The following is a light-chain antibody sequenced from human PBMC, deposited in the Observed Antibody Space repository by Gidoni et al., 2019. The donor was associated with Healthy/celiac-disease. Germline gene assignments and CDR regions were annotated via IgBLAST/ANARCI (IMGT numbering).Light chain of an antibody. V-gene: IGLV3-1*01. CDR1: KLGDKY. CDR3: QAWDSSTVV. Sequence: SYELTQPPPVSVSPGQTASITCSGDKLGDKYACWYQQKPGQSPVLVIYQDGKRPSGIPERFSGSNSGNTATLTISGTQAMDEADYYCQAWDSSTVVFGGGTKLTVL. J-gene: IGLJ2*01. CDR2: QDG.